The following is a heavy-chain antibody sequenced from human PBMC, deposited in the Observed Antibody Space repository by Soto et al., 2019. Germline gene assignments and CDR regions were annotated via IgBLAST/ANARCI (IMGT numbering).Heavy chain of an antibody. CDR3: ARNPPIDICSGGSCYSGFFDY. Sequence: SETLSLTCTVSGGSISSGGYYWSWIRQHPGKGLEWIGYIYYSGSTYYNPSLKSRVTISVETSKNQFSLKLSSVTAADTAVYYCARNPPIDICSGGSCYSGFFDYWGQGTLVTVSS. CDR1: GGSISSGGYY. D-gene: IGHD2-15*01. V-gene: IGHV4-31*03. J-gene: IGHJ4*02. CDR2: IYYSGST.